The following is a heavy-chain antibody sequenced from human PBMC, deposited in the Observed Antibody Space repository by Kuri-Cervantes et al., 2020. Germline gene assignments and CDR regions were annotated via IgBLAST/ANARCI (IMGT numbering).Heavy chain of an antibody. CDR2: ISAYNGNT. Sequence: ASVNVSCKASGYTFTSYGISWVRQAPGQGLEWMGWISAYNGNTNYAQKLQGRVTMTTDTSTSTAYMELRSLRSDDTAVYYCARVDSYYDFWSGYKADYYYYYGMDVWGQGTTVTVSS. CDR3: ARVDSYYDFWSGYKADYYYYYGMDV. J-gene: IGHJ6*02. CDR1: GYTFTSYG. D-gene: IGHD3-3*01. V-gene: IGHV1-18*01.